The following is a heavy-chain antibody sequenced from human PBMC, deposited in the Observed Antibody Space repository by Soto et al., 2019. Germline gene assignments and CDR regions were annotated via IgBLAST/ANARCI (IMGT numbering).Heavy chain of an antibody. J-gene: IGHJ4*02. CDR1: GGSISTHY. Sequence: SETLSLTCTVSGGSISTHYWSWIRQPPGGTLEWIGYIYASGATTYNPSLESRVTMSVDMPNNEFSLELTSLTAADTAVYYCARSHSFDGSIYHYYFDFWGQGTLVTVSS. CDR2: IYASGAT. CDR3: ARSHSFDGSIYHYYFDF. V-gene: IGHV4-59*11. D-gene: IGHD3-10*01.